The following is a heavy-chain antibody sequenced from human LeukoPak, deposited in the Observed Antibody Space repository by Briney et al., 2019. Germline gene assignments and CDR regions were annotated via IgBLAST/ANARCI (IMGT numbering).Heavy chain of an antibody. D-gene: IGHD6-13*01. J-gene: IGHJ6*03. Sequence: GGSLRLSCAASGFTFSSYGMHWARQAPGKGLEWVAFIRYDGSNKYYADSVKGRFTISRDDSKSIAYLQMNSLKTEDTAVYYCTRDLWESSSWYGYNYYYYYYMDVWGKGTTVTISS. V-gene: IGHV3-30*02. CDR1: GFTFSSYG. CDR3: TRDLWESSSWYGYNYYYYYYMDV. CDR2: IRYDGSNK.